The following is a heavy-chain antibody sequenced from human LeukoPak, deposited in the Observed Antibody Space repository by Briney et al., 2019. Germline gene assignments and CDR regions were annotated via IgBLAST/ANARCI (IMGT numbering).Heavy chain of an antibody. V-gene: IGHV3-66*01. D-gene: IGHD6-13*01. CDR3: ARWALAAAGRREYFQH. CDR1: GFTVSSNY. J-gene: IGHJ1*01. CDR2: IYSGGST. Sequence: GGSLRLSCAASGFTVSSNYMSWVRQAPGKGLEWVSVIYSGGSTYYADSVKGRFTISRDSSKNTLYLKMNSLRAEDTAVYYCARWALAAAGRREYFQHWGQGTLVTVSS.